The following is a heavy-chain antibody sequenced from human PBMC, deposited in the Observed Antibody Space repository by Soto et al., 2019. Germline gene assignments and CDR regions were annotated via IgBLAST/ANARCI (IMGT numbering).Heavy chain of an antibody. CDR3: AKDLDYIYRA. CDR2: ISYGGDNK. CDR1: GFTCSTYG. J-gene: IGHJ5*02. V-gene: IGHV3-30*18. Sequence: QVQLVESGGGVVQPGTSLRLSCATSGFTCSTYGMHWVRQAPGKGLEWVAVISYGGDNKYYADSVKGRFTISRDNSKDTLFLQMNSLTPQDTAMYYCAKDLDYIYRAWGQGTLVTVSS. D-gene: IGHD4-4*01.